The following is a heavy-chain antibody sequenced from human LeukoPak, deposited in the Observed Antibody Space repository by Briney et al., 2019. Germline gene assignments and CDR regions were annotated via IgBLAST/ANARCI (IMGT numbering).Heavy chain of an antibody. J-gene: IGHJ4*02. CDR1: GFTFSSYS. CDR2: ISSSSSYI. CDR3: ARVARLHSSSWYSTDY. Sequence: GGSLRLSCAASGFTFSSYSMNWVRQAPGKGLEWVSSISSSSSYICYADSVKGRFTISRDNAKNSLYLQMNSLRAEDTAVYYCARVARLHSSSWYSTDYWGQGTLVTVSS. V-gene: IGHV3-21*01. D-gene: IGHD6-13*01.